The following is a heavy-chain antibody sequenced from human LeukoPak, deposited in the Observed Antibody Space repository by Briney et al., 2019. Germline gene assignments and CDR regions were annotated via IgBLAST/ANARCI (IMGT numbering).Heavy chain of an antibody. V-gene: IGHV3-7*01. J-gene: IGHJ5*02. CDR3: ARDSGSYEGWFDP. CDR2: IKQDGSEK. D-gene: IGHD1-26*01. Sequence: PGGSLRLSCAASGFTFSSYWMSWVRQAPGKGLEWVANIKQDGSEKYYVDSVKGRFTISRDNAKNSLYLQMNSLRAEDTAVYYCARDSGSYEGWFDPWGQGTLVTVSS. CDR1: GFTFSSYW.